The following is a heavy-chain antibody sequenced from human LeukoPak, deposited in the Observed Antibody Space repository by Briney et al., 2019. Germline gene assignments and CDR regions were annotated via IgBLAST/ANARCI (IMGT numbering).Heavy chain of an antibody. D-gene: IGHD5-24*01. V-gene: IGHV4-39*07. Sequence: PSETLSLTCTVSGGSISSSSYYWGWIRQPPGKGLEWIGSIYYSGSTYYNPSLKSRVTISVDTSKNQFSLKLSSVTAADTVVYYCARDLQLRNWGQGTLVTVSS. CDR1: GGSISSSSYY. J-gene: IGHJ4*02. CDR2: IYYSGST. CDR3: ARDLQLRN.